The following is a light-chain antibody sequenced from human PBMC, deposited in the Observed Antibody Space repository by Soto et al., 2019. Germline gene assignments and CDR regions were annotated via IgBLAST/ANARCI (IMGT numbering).Light chain of an antibody. CDR1: SSDVGAYNH. Sequence: QSALTQPASVSGSPGQLITISCTGTSSDVGAYNHVSWYQHHPGKAPKLMIYDVSNRPSGVSNRFSGSKSGYTASLTLAGLLAEDEAHYYSNSPAISNTRVFGTGTKLTV. CDR3: NSPAISNTRV. V-gene: IGLV2-14*01. CDR2: DVS. J-gene: IGLJ1*01.